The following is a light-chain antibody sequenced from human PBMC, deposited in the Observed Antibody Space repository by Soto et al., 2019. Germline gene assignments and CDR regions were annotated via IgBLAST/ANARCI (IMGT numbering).Light chain of an antibody. CDR2: GAS. CDR1: QSVSGN. V-gene: IGKV3D-15*01. Sequence: EIVMTQSPATLSVSPGERATLSCRASQSVSGNLAWYQQKPGQAPRLLIYGASTRATGIPARFSGSGSGTELTLTISRLQSEDIAVYFSQQYNNSPPTFGQGTKVEIK. J-gene: IGKJ1*01. CDR3: QQYNNSPPT.